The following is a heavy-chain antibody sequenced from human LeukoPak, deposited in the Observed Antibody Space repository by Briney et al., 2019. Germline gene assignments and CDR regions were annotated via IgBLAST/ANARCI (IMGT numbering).Heavy chain of an antibody. Sequence: SETLSLTFTVSGGSISSYYWSWIRQPPGKGLEWIGYIYYSGSTNYNPSLKSRVTISVDTSKNQFSLKLSSVTAADTAVYYCARATATVKTSLDYYYGMDVWGQGTTVTVSS. D-gene: IGHD4-17*01. CDR1: GGSISSYY. CDR3: ARATATVKTSLDYYYGMDV. CDR2: IYYSGST. J-gene: IGHJ6*02. V-gene: IGHV4-59*01.